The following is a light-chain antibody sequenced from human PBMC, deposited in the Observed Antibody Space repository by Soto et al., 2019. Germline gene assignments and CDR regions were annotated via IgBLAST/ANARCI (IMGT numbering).Light chain of an antibody. Sequence: MTQSPSTLSASVGDIVTITCRASQSISSWLAWYQQKPGQAPRLLIYGASTRATGIPARFSGSGSVTEFTLTISSLQSEDFAVYYCQQYNNWTLTFGGGTKVDI. CDR2: GAS. V-gene: IGKV3-15*01. J-gene: IGKJ4*01. CDR3: QQYNNWTLT. CDR1: QSISSW.